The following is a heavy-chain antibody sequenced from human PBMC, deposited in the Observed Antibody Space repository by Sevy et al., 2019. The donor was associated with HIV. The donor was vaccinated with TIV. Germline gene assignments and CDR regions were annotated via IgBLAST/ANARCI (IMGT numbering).Heavy chain of an antibody. CDR2: VNHSGST. D-gene: IGHD3-3*01. CDR1: GGSFSGYS. Sequence: SETLSLTCAVSGGSFSGYSWDWIRRPPGKGLEWIGEVNHSGSTNYIPSLKSRVTISVETSKNQFALKLNFVTAADTAVYYCARGGDGVVPSPIMGLGPWTKYWYFDLWGRGTLVTVSS. CDR3: ARGGDGVVPSPIMGLGPWTKYWYFDL. J-gene: IGHJ2*01. V-gene: IGHV4-34*01.